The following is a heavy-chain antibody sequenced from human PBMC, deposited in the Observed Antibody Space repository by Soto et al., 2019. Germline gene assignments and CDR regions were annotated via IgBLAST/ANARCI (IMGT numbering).Heavy chain of an antibody. CDR1: GYAFTNFW. V-gene: IGHV5-51*01. CDR2: IYPSNSET. CDR3: ARPGGSGTFYRFDY. D-gene: IGHD3-10*01. J-gene: IGHJ4*02. Sequence: LKISCTGSGYAFTNFWVAWVRQTPGKGLEWMGIIYPSNSETRYSPPFQGRVTISVDKSTSTSYLQWSSLKASDTAMYYCARPGGSGTFYRFDYWGQGTPVTVSS.